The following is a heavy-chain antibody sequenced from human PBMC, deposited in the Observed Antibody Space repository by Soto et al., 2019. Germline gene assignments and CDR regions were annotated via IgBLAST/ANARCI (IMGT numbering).Heavy chain of an antibody. CDR3: ARDYPHGSGDFDY. CDR1: GYTFTSYA. J-gene: IGHJ4*02. V-gene: IGHV1-3*01. D-gene: IGHD3-10*01. Sequence: ASVKVSCTASGYTFTSYAMHWVRQAPGQRLEWMGWINAGNGNTKYSQKFQGRVTITRDTSASTAYMELSSLRSEDTAVYYCARDYPHGSGDFDYWGQGTLVTVSS. CDR2: INAGNGNT.